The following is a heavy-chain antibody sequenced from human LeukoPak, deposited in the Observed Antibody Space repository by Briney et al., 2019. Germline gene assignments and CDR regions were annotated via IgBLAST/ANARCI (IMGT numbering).Heavy chain of an antibody. D-gene: IGHD4-17*01. CDR3: ARDVHGDYGSGWFDL. CDR2: IMPLFGTA. CDR1: GGTFNKSA. Sequence: ASVKVSCKTSGGTFNKSAISWVRQAPGQGLEWLGGIMPLFGTAGYAQKLEGRVTITKDESTRTVYLELTSLTSHDTAVYYGARDVHGDYGSGWFDLWGQGTLVPVSS. J-gene: IGHJ5*02. V-gene: IGHV1-69*05.